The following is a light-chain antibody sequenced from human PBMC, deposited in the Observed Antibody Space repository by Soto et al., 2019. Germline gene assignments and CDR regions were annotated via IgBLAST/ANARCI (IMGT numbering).Light chain of an antibody. CDR1: QSGSSN. Sequence: EIGMTQSPATLSVSPGERATLSCRASQSGSSNLVWYQQKPGQAPRLLMYGASTRATGIPDRFSGSGSGTEFTLPISSLQSEDFAVYYCQQHNNWPPWTFGQGTKVEIK. J-gene: IGKJ1*01. CDR2: GAS. V-gene: IGKV3-15*01. CDR3: QQHNNWPPWT.